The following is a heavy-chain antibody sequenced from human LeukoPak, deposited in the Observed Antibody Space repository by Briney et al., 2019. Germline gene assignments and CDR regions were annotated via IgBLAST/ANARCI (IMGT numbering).Heavy chain of an antibody. V-gene: IGHV4-4*02. CDR3: ARASHWNQLHYFDY. D-gene: IGHD1-1*01. J-gene: IGHJ4*02. CDR2: IYNSGST. CDR1: GGSISSSNW. Sequence: SETLSLTCAVSGGSISSSNWWSWVRQPPGKGLGGIGEIYNSGSTNYTPSLKRRVTISVDKSKNQFSLKLSSVTAADTAVYYCARASHWNQLHYFDYWGQGTLVTVAS.